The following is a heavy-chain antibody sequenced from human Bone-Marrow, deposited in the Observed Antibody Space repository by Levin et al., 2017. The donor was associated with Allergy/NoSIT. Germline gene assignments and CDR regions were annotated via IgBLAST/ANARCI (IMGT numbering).Heavy chain of an antibody. CDR1: GFTFSSYA. CDR3: AKVTYNYYYYGMDV. V-gene: IGHV3-23*01. CDR2: ISGSGGST. D-gene: IGHD4-11*01. J-gene: IGHJ6*02. Sequence: GGSLRLSCAASGFTFSSYAMSWVRQAPGKGLEWVSAISGSGGSTYYADSVKGRFTISRDNSKNTLYLQMNSLRAEDTAVYYCAKVTYNYYYYGMDVWGQGTTVTVSS.